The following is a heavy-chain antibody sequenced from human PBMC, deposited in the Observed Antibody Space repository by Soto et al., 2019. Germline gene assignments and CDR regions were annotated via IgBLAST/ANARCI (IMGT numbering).Heavy chain of an antibody. CDR1: GFTFSSYA. CDR3: ARSKGYCSGGSYLISAFDI. V-gene: IGHV3-23*01. CDR2: ISGSGGST. Sequence: GGSLRLSCAASGFTFSSYAMSWVRQAPGKGLEWVSAISGSGGSTYYADSVKGRFTISRDNSKNTLYLQMNSLRAEDTAVYYCARSKGYCSGGSYLISAFDIWGQGTMVTVSS. D-gene: IGHD2-15*01. J-gene: IGHJ3*02.